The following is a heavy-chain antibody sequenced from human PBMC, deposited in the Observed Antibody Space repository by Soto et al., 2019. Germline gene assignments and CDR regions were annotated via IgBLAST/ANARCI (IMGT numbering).Heavy chain of an antibody. V-gene: IGHV4-38-2*01. Sequence: SETLSLTCAVSGHSISSGFYYWGWVRQPPGKGLEWIGSIYHTESTYYNPSLKSRVTMSVDTSKNQLSLKLSSMTAADTAVYFCARYGYSYSATFFDYWGQGPRVT. CDR2: IYHTEST. CDR3: ARYGYSYSATFFDY. J-gene: IGHJ4*02. D-gene: IGHD5-18*01. CDR1: GHSISSGFYY.